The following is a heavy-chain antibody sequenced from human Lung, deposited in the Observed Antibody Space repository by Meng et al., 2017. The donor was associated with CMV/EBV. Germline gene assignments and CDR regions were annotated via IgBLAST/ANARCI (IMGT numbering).Heavy chain of an antibody. D-gene: IGHD4/OR15-4a*01. J-gene: IGHJ3*02. CDR3: AHTDTIYGADPFDI. CDR2: IYWNDDK. CDR1: GSSLSTSGVG. Sequence: SGSSLSTSGVGVGWIRQPPGKALEWLALIYWNDDKRYSPSLKSRLTITKDTSKNQIVLTMTNMDPVDTATYYCAHTDTIYGADPFDIWGQGTMVTVSS. V-gene: IGHV2-5*01.